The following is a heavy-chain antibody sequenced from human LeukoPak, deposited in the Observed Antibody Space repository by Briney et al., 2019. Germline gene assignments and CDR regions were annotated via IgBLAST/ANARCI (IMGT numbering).Heavy chain of an antibody. CDR1: GFTISSHL. V-gene: IGHV3-74*03. D-gene: IGHD1-20*01. CDR2: IISDGTT. J-gene: IGHJ5*02. Sequence: SGGSLRLSCAASGFTISSHLMYWVRQPPGKGLVWVSRIISDGTTTYADSVKGRFTISRDNAKNTLYLEMNSLRAEDTALYYCARAYNWKLDPWGQGTLVTVSS. CDR3: ARAYNWKLDP.